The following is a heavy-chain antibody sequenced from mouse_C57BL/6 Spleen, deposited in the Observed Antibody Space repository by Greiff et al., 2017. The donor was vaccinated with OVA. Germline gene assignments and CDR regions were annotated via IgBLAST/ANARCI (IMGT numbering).Heavy chain of an antibody. V-gene: IGHV5-4*01. Sequence: EVQLVESGGGLVKPGGSLKLSCAASGFTFSSYAMSWVRQTPEKRLEWVATISDGGSYTYSPDNVKGRFTISRDNAKNNLYLQMSHLKSEDTAMYYCARDNYFDYWGQGTTLTVSS. CDR2: ISDGGSYT. CDR3: ARDNYFDY. J-gene: IGHJ2*01. CDR1: GFTFSSYA.